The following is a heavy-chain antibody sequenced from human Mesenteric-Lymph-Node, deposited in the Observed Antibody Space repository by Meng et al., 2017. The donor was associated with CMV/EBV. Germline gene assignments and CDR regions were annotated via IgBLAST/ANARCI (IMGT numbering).Heavy chain of an antibody. CDR1: GFTFSSYW. J-gene: IGHJ4*02. CDR2: IKQDGSEK. Sequence: GGSLRLSCAASGFTFSSYWMSWVRQAPGKGLEWVANIKQDGSEKYYVDSVKGRFTTSRDNAKNSLYLQMNSLRAEDTAVYYCARDFGYYDSSGYHTALLDYWGQGTLVTVSS. V-gene: IGHV3-7*01. D-gene: IGHD3-22*01. CDR3: ARDFGYYDSSGYHTALLDY.